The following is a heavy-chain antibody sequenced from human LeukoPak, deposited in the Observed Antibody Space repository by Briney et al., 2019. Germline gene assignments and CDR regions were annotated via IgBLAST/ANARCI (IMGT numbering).Heavy chain of an antibody. J-gene: IGHJ4*02. CDR1: GFTFSSYA. V-gene: IGHV3-7*01. D-gene: IGHD5-12*01. Sequence: GGSLRLSCAASGFTFSSYAMSWVRQAPGKGLEWVANIKQDGGEKYYVESVKGRFTISRGNVKNSLYLQMNSLRVEDTAVYYCARARGGYDLDYWGRGTLVTVSS. CDR3: ARARGGYDLDY. CDR2: IKQDGGEK.